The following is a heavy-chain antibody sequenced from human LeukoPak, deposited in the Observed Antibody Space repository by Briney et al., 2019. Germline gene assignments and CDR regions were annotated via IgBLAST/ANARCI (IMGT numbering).Heavy chain of an antibody. CDR1: GYTFSSYG. D-gene: IGHD2-21*01. Sequence: ASVKVSCKASGYTFSSYGISWVRQAPGQGLVWMGWIAVYNANTNYAQNLQDRVTMTTDTATSTAYMELRSLRSDDTAMYYCARDFAGLFDYWGQGTLVTVSS. CDR3: ARDFAGLFDY. J-gene: IGHJ4*02. CDR2: IAVYNANT. V-gene: IGHV1-18*01.